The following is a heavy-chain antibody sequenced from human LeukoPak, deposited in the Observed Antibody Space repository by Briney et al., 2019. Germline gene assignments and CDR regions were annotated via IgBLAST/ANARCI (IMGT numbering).Heavy chain of an antibody. CDR2: ISGIGGIT. CDR1: GFTFSSYG. CDR3: ACVISSPGGDYYYYYYMDV. D-gene: IGHD3-16*01. J-gene: IGHJ6*03. V-gene: IGHV3-23*01. Sequence: GGSLRLSCAASGFTFSSYGMSWVRQAPGKGLEWVSAISGIGGITYYADSVNGRFTISRDNSNNTLYLQMNSLRAEDTAVYYCACVISSPGGDYYYYYYMDVWGKGTTVTISS.